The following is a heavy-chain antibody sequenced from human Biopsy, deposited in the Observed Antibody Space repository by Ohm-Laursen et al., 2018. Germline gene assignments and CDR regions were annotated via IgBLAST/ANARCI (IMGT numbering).Heavy chain of an antibody. CDR1: GFSFSDSH. CDR3: ASDTQWSPYSMDV. CDR2: ISGGGTI. J-gene: IGHJ6*02. Sequence: SLRLSCAASGFSFSDSHMRWIRQAPGRGLEWVSYISGGGTIYYGDSMKGRVTISRDNAKNSLYLQMHSLRAKDTAVYYCASDTQWSPYSMDVWGQGTTVTVSS. D-gene: IGHD6-19*01. V-gene: IGHV3-11*01.